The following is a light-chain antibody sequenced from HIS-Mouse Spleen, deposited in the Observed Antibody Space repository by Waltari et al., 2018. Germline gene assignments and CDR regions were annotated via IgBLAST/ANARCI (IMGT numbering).Light chain of an antibody. CDR1: SSNIGSNP. J-gene: IGLJ3*02. V-gene: IGLV1-44*01. Sequence: QSVLTQPPSASATPGQRVTIPCSGSSSNIGSNPVYLYQQPPATAPKLLIYSNNQRPSGVPDRFSGSKSGTSASLAISGLQSEDEADYYCAAWDDSLNGWVFGGGTKLTVL. CDR2: SNN. CDR3: AAWDDSLNGWV.